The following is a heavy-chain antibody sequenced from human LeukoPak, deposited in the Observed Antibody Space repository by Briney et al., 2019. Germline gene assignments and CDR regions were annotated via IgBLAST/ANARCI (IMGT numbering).Heavy chain of an antibody. Sequence: GGSLRLSCAASGFTLCDSAIHWVRQASGKGLEWVGLIDRPAKSYATAYGASVGGRFTISRDDSKNTAYLQMDSLKTEDTALYYCTRDRGTYNWLDRGGQGTLVTVSS. J-gene: IGHJ5*02. CDR2: IDRPAKSYAT. CDR3: TRDRGTYNWLDR. CDR1: GFTLCDSA. V-gene: IGHV3-73*01. D-gene: IGHD1-26*01.